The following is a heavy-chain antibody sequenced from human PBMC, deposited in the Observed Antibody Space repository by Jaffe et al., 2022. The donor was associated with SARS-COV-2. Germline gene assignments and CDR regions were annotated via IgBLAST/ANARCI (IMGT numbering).Heavy chain of an antibody. Sequence: EVQLVESGGGLVKPGGSLRLSCAASGFTFSSYSMNWVRQAPGKGLEWVSSISSSSSYIYYADSVKGRFTISRDNAKNSLYLQMNSLRAEDTAVYYCAREAHAAARYMDVWGKGTTVTVSS. CDR3: AREAHAAARYMDV. CDR1: GFTFSSYS. V-gene: IGHV3-21*01. CDR2: ISSSSSYI. D-gene: IGHD6-13*01. J-gene: IGHJ6*03.